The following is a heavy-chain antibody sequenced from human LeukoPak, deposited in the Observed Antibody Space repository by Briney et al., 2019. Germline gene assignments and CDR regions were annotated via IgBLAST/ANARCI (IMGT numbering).Heavy chain of an antibody. CDR1: GGTFSSYA. V-gene: IGHV1-69*13. CDR2: IIPIFGTA. CDR3: AGYGSGSYPYYGMDV. J-gene: IGHJ6*02. D-gene: IGHD3-10*01. Sequence: GASVKVSCKASGGTFSSYAISWVRQAPGQGLEWMGGIIPIFGTANYAQKFQGRVTITADESTSTAYMELSSLRSEDTAVYYCAGYGSGSYPYYGMDVWGPGTTVTVSS.